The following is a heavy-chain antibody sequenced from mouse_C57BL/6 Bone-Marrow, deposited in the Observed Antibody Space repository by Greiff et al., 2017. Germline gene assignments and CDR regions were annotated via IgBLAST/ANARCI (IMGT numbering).Heavy chain of an antibody. D-gene: IGHD1-1*01. CDR3: ASHYYGSSRYWYFDV. CDR2: VYPYNGGT. Sequence: VQLQQSGPVLVKPGPSVKISCKASGFTFTDYYMHWVKQSHGKSLEWIGLVYPYNGGTSYNQKFKGKATLTVDPSSSTAYMELNSLTSEDSAVYYCASHYYGSSRYWYFDVWGTGTTVTVSS. V-gene: IGHV1-36*01. CDR1: GFTFTDYY. J-gene: IGHJ1*03.